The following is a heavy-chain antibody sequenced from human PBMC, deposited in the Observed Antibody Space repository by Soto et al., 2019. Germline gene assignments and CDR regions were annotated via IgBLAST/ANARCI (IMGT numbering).Heavy chain of an antibody. V-gene: IGHV3-7*01. CDR1: GFTFSSYW. J-gene: IGHJ4*02. D-gene: IGHD3-3*01. Sequence: GGSLRLSCAASGFTFSSYWMSWVRQAPGKGLEWVANIKQDGSEKYYVDSVKGRFTISRDNAKNSLYLQMNSLRAEDTAVYYCARPYYDFWSGTLPFDYWGQGTLVTVSS. CDR3: ARPYYDFWSGTLPFDY. CDR2: IKQDGSEK.